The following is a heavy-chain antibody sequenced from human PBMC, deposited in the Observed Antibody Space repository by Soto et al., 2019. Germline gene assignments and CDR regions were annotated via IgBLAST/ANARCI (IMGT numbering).Heavy chain of an antibody. CDR2: IYYSGIT. J-gene: IGHJ6*02. D-gene: IGHD6-13*01. V-gene: IGHV4-61*01. CDR3: ARASGVGSRWYRGYYYYGMDV. CDR1: GGSVSSGSYY. Sequence: ESLSLTCPVSGGSVSSGSYYWSWIRQPPGKGLEWIGYIYYSGITNYNPSLKSRVTISVDTSKNQFSLKLSSVTDADTAVYYCARASGVGSRWYRGYYYYGMDVWGQGTPVTSP.